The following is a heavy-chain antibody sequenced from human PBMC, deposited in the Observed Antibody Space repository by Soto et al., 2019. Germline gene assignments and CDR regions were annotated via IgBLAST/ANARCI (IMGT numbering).Heavy chain of an antibody. CDR1: GGSISSGGYS. CDR3: ARAKAPLYSSSWYWFDP. D-gene: IGHD6-13*01. V-gene: IGHV4-30-2*01. CDR2: IYHSGST. J-gene: IGHJ5*02. Sequence: SETLSLTCAVSGGSISSGGYSWSWIRQPPGKGLEWIGYIYHSGSTYYNPSLKSRVTISVDRSKNQFSLKLSSVTAADTAVYYCARAKAPLYSSSWYWFDPWGQGTMVTVSS.